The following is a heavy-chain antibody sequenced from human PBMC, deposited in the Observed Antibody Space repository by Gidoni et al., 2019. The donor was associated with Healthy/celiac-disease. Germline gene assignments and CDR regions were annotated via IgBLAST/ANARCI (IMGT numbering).Heavy chain of an antibody. J-gene: IGHJ4*02. CDR2: ISYDGSNK. CDR3: ASPGVPDILTGYYLN. V-gene: IGHV3-30-3*01. Sequence: QVQLVESGGGVVQPGRSLRLSCTASGFPFSSYAMHWVRQAPGKGLEWVAVISYDGSNKYYADSVKGRFTISRDNSKNTLYLQMNSLRAEDTAVYYCASPGVPDILTGYYLNWGQGTLVTVSS. CDR1: GFPFSSYA. D-gene: IGHD3-9*01.